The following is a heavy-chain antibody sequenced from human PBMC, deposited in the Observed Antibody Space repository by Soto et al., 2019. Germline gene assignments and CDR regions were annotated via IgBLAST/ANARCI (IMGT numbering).Heavy chain of an antibody. CDR1: GYSFAGYW. CDR3: ARQIYDSDTGPNFQYYYES. J-gene: IGHJ4*02. CDR2: IDPSGSQT. V-gene: IGHV5-10-1*01. D-gene: IGHD3-22*01. Sequence: PGESLKISCKGSGYSFAGYWITWVRQKPGKGLEWMGRIDPSGSQTYYSPSFRGHVTISATKSITTVFLQWSSLSASDTAMYYCARQIYDSDTGPNFQYYYESWGQGTPVTVAS.